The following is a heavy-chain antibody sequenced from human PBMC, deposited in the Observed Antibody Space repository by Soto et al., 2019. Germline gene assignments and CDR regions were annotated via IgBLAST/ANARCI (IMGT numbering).Heavy chain of an antibody. CDR3: ARTLSGGFDY. CDR2: IHNGRST. CDR1: GDSLTRDC. J-gene: IGHJ4*02. V-gene: IGHV4-59*01. Sequence: QVQLQESGPGLLKPSETLSLTCSVSGDSLTRDCWSWVRQPPGKGLEWLAYIHNGRSTNYNPSLMSRVSISLDTSKSQFSLHLNSVTAADTAVYYCARTLSGGFDYWGQGTLVTVSS.